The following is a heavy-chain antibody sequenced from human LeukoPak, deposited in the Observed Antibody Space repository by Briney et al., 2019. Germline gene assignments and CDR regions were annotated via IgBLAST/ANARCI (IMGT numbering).Heavy chain of an antibody. J-gene: IGHJ5*02. CDR2: IIPTFGTA. V-gene: IGHV1-69*13. CDR1: GGTFSSYA. D-gene: IGHD2-2*01. Sequence: SVKVSCKASGGTFSSYAISWVRQAPGQGLEWMGGIIPTFGTANYAQKFQGRVTITADESTSTAYMELSSLRSEDTAVYYCARDPEDCSSTSCPLNWFDPWGQGTLVTVSS. CDR3: ARDPEDCSSTSCPLNWFDP.